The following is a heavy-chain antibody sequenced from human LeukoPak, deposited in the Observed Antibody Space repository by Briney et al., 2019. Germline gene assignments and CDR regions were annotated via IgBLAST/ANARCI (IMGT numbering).Heavy chain of an antibody. Sequence: SETLPHTCAVSGGSISTYHWSWIRQPPGKGLEWIGYISYSGSTNYNPSLKSRVTISVDTSKSQFSLKLSSVTAADTAVYYCARHLDYYGSGSYEYWGQGTLVTVPS. J-gene: IGHJ4*02. V-gene: IGHV4-59*08. D-gene: IGHD3-10*01. CDR3: ARHLDYYGSGSYEY. CDR1: GGSISTYH. CDR2: ISYSGST.